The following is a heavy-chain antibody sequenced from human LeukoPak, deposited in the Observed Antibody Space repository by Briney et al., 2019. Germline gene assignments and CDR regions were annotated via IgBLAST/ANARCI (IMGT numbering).Heavy chain of an antibody. V-gene: IGHV1-2*02. CDR2: INPNSGET. Sequence: ASVKVSCKTSGSTFTGAYMHWVQQAPGQGLEWMGWINPNSGETKFAQRFQGRVTLIRDTAISTVYMDLGGLRSDDTAVYYCARVLFNSGYDYWGQGILVTVSS. CDR1: GSTFTGAY. CDR3: ARVLFNSGYDY. J-gene: IGHJ4*02. D-gene: IGHD3-9*01.